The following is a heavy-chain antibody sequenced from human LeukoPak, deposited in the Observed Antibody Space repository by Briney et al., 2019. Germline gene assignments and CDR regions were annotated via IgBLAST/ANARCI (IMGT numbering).Heavy chain of an antibody. CDR2: IDPHSGGT. D-gene: IGHD3-10*01. CDR3: ATTPGATRKTIIRLGGWFDP. J-gene: IGHJ5*02. Sequence: ASVKVSCKTSGHSFIDYYIHWMRQAPGQGLEWVGRIDPHSGGTHYAQKFQVRVTMTRDTSISTVYMELSGLRSDDTAVYYCATTPGATRKTIIRLGGWFDPWGQGTLVTVSS. V-gene: IGHV1-2*02. CDR1: GHSFIDYY.